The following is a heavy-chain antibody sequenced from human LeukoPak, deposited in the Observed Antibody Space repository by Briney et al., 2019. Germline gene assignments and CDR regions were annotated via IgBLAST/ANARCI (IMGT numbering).Heavy chain of an antibody. CDR2: IYPGDSDT. CDR3: ARQGILTGYQFDY. J-gene: IGHJ4*02. Sequence: GGSLKISCKGSGYSFTSYWIGWGRRMPGKGLEWMGIIYPGDSDTRYSPSFQGQVTISADKSISTAYLQWSSLKASDTAMYYCARQGILTGYQFDYWGQGTLVTVSS. V-gene: IGHV5-51*01. D-gene: IGHD3-9*01. CDR1: GYSFTSYW.